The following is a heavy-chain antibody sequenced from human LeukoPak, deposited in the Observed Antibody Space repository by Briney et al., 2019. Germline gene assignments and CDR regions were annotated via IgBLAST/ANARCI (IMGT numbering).Heavy chain of an antibody. CDR3: ARSLPRGLLYTVEIAAAPLDH. J-gene: IGHJ4*02. D-gene: IGHD6-13*01. CDR2: ITWNSGSK. V-gene: IGHV3-9*01. CDR1: GFTFDDFA. Sequence: HPGGSLRLSCAASGFTFDDFAMHWVRQAPGKGLEWVSSITWNSGSKVYADSVRGRFTISRDNAKNSLYLQMSNLRPEDTALYYCARSLPRGLLYTVEIAAAPLDHWGRGTLVTVSS.